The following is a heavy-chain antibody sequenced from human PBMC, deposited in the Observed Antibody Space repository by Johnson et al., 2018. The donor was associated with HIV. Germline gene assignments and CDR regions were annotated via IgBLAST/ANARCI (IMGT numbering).Heavy chain of an antibody. J-gene: IGHJ3*02. CDR2: IYSGGST. CDR3: AREAYCSGGSCYDAFDI. Sequence: MQLVESGGALVQPGGSLRLSCAASGFTVSSNYMSWVRQAPGKGLEWVSVIYSGGSTYYADSVKGRFTISRDNSKNTLYLQMNSLRAEDTAVYYCAREAYCSGGSCYDAFDIWGQGTMVTVSS. V-gene: IGHV3-66*01. CDR1: GFTVSSNY. D-gene: IGHD2-15*01.